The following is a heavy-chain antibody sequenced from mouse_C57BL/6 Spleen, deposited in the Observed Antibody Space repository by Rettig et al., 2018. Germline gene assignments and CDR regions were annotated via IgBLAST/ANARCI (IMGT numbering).Heavy chain of an antibody. CDR2: IYYSGTI. V-gene: IGHV3-5*01. CDR3: ARDSNWDGYFDY. Sequence: IYYSGTITYNPSLTSRTTITRDTPKNQFFLEMNSLTAEDTATYYCARDSNWDGYFDYWGQGTTLTVSS. D-gene: IGHD4-1*01. J-gene: IGHJ2*01.